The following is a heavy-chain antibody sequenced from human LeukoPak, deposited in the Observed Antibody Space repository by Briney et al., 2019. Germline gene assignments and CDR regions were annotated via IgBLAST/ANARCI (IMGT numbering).Heavy chain of an antibody. CDR1: GFTFSSYW. CDR2: IKQDGSEK. J-gene: IGHJ4*02. V-gene: IGHV3-7*01. CDR3: ARDGFGVVITTDY. D-gene: IGHD3-3*01. Sequence: GGSLRLSCAASGFTFSSYWMSWVRQAPGKGLEWVANIKQDGSEKYYVDSVKGRSTISRDNAKNSLYLQMNSLRAEDTAVYYCARDGFGVVITTDYWGQGTLVTVSS.